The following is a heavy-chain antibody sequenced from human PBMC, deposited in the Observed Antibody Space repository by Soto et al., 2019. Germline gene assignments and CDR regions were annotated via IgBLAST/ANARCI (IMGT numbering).Heavy chain of an antibody. Sequence: GGSLRLSCAASGFTFGAYALHWVRQASGKGLEWLGRIGSKGETYATAYAASVKGRFTISRDDSKNTAYLQMNSLESEDTAVYYCALRWWETPGPSDYWGEGTLVTVSS. CDR1: GFTFGAYA. J-gene: IGHJ4*02. D-gene: IGHD3-16*01. CDR2: IGSKGETYAT. V-gene: IGHV3-73*01. CDR3: ALRWWETPGPSDY.